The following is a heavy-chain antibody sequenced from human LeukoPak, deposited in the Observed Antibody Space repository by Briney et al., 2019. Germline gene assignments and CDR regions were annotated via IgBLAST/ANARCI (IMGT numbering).Heavy chain of an antibody. Sequence: GGSLRLSCAASGFTFSSYGMHWVRQAPGKGLEWVAVISYDGSNKYYADSVKGRFTISRDNSKNKLYLQMNSLRAEDTAVYYCAKDQVRGKRRSDAFDIWGQGTMVTVSS. CDR2: ISYDGSNK. J-gene: IGHJ3*02. CDR1: GFTFSSYG. CDR3: AKDQVRGKRRSDAFDI. V-gene: IGHV3-30*18. D-gene: IGHD4-23*01.